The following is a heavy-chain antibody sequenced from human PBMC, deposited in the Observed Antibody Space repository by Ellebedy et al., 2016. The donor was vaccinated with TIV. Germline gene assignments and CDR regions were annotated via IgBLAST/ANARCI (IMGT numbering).Heavy chain of an antibody. V-gene: IGHV4-4*07. CDR1: GGSISSYY. J-gene: IGHJ6*03. Sequence: SETLSLTXTVSGGSISSYYWSWIRQPAGKGLEWIGRIYTSGSTNYNPSLKSRVTMSVDTSKNQFSLKLSSVTAADTAVYYCARDGVGYYYDRSGYPEYYYYYMDVWGKGTTVTVSS. D-gene: IGHD3-22*01. CDR3: ARDGVGYYYDRSGYPEYYYYYMDV. CDR2: IYTSGST.